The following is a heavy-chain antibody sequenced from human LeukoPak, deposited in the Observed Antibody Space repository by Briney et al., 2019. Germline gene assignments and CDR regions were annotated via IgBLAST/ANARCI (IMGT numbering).Heavy chain of an antibody. CDR1: GFTFSTYW. CDR3: ASGGWYSVY. D-gene: IGHD6-19*01. CDR2: IKDDGSEK. V-gene: IGHV3-7*01. J-gene: IGHJ4*02. Sequence: PGGSLRLSCAASGFTFSTYWMSWARQAPGKGLEWVAKIKDDGSEKYYVGSVKGRFTISRDNAKNSLYLQMGYLRAEDTAVYFCASGGWYSVYWGQGTLVTVSS.